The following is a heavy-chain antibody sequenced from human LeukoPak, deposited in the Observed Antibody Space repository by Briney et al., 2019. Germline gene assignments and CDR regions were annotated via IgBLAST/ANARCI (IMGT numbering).Heavy chain of an antibody. V-gene: IGHV4-30-2*01. CDR1: GDSISSGDYS. CDR2: IFHSGHS. CDR3: ARELWFVNAPGSWFDP. Sequence: SQTLSLTCAVSGDSISSGDYSWSLIRQPSGKGLEWIGYIFHSGHSFYNPSLKSRITISVDKSKNQFSLRLTSVTAADTAVYYCARELWFVNAPGSWFDPWGQGTLVTVSS. D-gene: IGHD3-10*01. J-gene: IGHJ5*02.